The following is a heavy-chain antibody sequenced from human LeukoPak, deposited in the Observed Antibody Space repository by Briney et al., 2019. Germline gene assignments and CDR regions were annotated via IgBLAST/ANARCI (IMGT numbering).Heavy chain of an antibody. CDR3: ARDADRKFDY. V-gene: IGHV3-7*01. CDR2: MNQDGSVK. Sequence: GGSLRLSCAASGFTFSAYWMTWVRQALGKGLEWVANMNQDGSVKHYVDSVKGRFTISRDNANSLYLQMNSLRAEDTAVYYCARDADRKFDYWGQGTLVTVSS. CDR1: GFTFSAYW. D-gene: IGHD3-16*02. J-gene: IGHJ4*02.